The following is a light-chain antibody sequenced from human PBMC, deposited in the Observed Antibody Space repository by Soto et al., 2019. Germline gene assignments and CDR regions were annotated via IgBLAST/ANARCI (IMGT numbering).Light chain of an antibody. CDR3: SSYTSSSTLV. Sequence: QSALTQPASVSGSPGQSITISCTGTSSDVGGYNYVCWYQQHPGKAPKLMIYDVSHRPSGVSNRFSGSKSGNTASLTISGLQAEDEAEYYCSSYTSSSTLVFGGGTKLTVL. V-gene: IGLV2-14*01. J-gene: IGLJ2*01. CDR1: SSDVGGYNY. CDR2: DVS.